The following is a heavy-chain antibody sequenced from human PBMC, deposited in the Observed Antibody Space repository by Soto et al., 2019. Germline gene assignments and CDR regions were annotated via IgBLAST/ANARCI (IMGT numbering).Heavy chain of an antibody. CDR1: GFTFGTTD. CDR3: VKNSGWFNT. D-gene: IGHD3-10*01. V-gene: IGHV3-23*01. J-gene: IGHJ5*02. Sequence: QLLQSGGGLVQPGGSLTLSCAASGFTFGTTDMSWVRQAPGEGLEWVSTIDGSGGITYYADSVKGRFTISRDNSRNTVYLQMNSLGDDDTALYYCVKNSGWFNTWGQGALVTVSS. CDR2: IDGSGGIT.